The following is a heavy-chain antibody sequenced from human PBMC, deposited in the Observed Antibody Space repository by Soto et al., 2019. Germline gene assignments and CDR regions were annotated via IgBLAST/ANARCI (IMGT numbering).Heavy chain of an antibody. J-gene: IGHJ6*03. CDR3: VRHHSWFGEVNGYYYYMDV. V-gene: IGHV3-66*04. CDR2: IYSGGST. CDR1: GFTVSSNY. D-gene: IGHD3-10*01. Sequence: EVQLVESGGGLVQPGGSLRLSCAASGFTVSSNYMSWVRQAPGKGLEWVSVIYSGGSTYYADSVKGRFTISRDNSKNTLYLQMNSLRAEDTAVYYCVRHHSWFGEVNGYYYYMDVWGKGTTVTVSS.